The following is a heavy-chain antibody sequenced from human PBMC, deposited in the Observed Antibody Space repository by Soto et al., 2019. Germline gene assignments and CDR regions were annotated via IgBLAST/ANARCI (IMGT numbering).Heavy chain of an antibody. V-gene: IGHV4-59*01. J-gene: IGHJ4*02. CDR1: GGSISTYY. CDR2: FYYSGST. CDR3: ARAAHGWDIAAHFDY. D-gene: IGHD6-6*01. Sequence: PSETLSLTCTVSGGSISTYYWSWIRQPPGKGLEWIGYFYYSGSTNYNPSLKSRVTISVDTSKTQFSLKLSSVTAADTAVYYCARAAHGWDIAAHFDYWGQGTLVTVSS.